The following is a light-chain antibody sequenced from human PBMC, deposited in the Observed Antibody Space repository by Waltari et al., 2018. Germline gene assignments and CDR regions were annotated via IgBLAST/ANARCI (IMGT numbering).Light chain of an antibody. Sequence: QSALTQPASVSGSPGQSITISCTGTSSDVGGYNYVSWYQQQPGKAPKLMIYDDSNRPSGVSNRFSGTKSGNTASLTISGIQAEDEADYYCSSYTSSSHVVFGGGTKLTVL. CDR1: SSDVGGYNY. J-gene: IGLJ2*01. CDR2: DDS. CDR3: SSYTSSSHVV. V-gene: IGLV2-14*03.